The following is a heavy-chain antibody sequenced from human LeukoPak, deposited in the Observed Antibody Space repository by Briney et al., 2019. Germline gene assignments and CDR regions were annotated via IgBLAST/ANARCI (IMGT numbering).Heavy chain of an antibody. CDR3: AKDGRVRLGTNPFDY. J-gene: IGHJ4*02. Sequence: PGRSLRLSCAASGFTFRSYGMHWVRQAPGKGLEWVAVISYDGSNKYYADSVKGRFTISRDNSKNTLYLQMNSLRAEDTAVYYCAKDGRVRLGTNPFDYWGQGTLVTVSS. V-gene: IGHV3-30*18. CDR2: ISYDGSNK. CDR1: GFTFRSYG. D-gene: IGHD1-14*01.